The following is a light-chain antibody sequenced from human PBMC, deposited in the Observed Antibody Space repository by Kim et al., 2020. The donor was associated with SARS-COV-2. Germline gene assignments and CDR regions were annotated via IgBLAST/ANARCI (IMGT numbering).Light chain of an antibody. Sequence: DIQMTQSPSSLSASVGDRVTITCRASQGIENNLGWFQQKPGKAPRRLIYVASILESGVPSRFSGSGSGRKFTLTITSLQPEDFATYYCQQLYTYPPTFGGGPKVDI. V-gene: IGKV1-17*01. J-gene: IGKJ4*01. CDR3: QQLYTYPPT. CDR1: QGIENN. CDR2: VAS.